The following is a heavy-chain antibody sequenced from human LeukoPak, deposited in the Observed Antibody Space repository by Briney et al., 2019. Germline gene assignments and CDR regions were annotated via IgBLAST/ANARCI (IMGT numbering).Heavy chain of an antibody. D-gene: IGHD3-10*01. J-gene: IGHJ4*02. CDR2: ISISGGST. V-gene: IGHV3-23*01. Sequence: GGSLRLSCAASGFTFNSYAMSWVRQAPGKGLEWVSTISISGGSTYYADSVKGRFTISRDTSKNTLWLQMNSLRVDDTALYYCAKSLGGDYGSGSYYVVFDSWGQGTLVTVSS. CDR1: GFTFNSYA. CDR3: AKSLGGDYGSGSYYVVFDS.